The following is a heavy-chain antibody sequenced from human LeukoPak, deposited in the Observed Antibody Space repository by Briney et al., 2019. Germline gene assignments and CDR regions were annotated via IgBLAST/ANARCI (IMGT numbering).Heavy chain of an antibody. D-gene: IGHD3-9*01. CDR3: AREQEYDILTGSYFDY. CDR1: GFTFSSYW. Sequence: GGSLRLSCAASGFTFSSYWMSWVRQAPGKGLEWVANIKQDGSEKYYVDSVKGRFTISRDNAKNSLYLQMNSLRAEDTAVYYCAREQEYDILTGSYFDYWGQGTLVTVSS. J-gene: IGHJ4*02. V-gene: IGHV3-7*01. CDR2: IKQDGSEK.